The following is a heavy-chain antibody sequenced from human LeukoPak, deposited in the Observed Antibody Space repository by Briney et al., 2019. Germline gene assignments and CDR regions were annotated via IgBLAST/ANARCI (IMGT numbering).Heavy chain of an antibody. CDR2: SSSGSTM. V-gene: IGHV3-48*03. CDR3: AELGITMIGGV. J-gene: IGHJ6*04. D-gene: IGHD3-10*02. Sequence: HTGGSLRLSCAASGFTFSSYEMNWVRQAPGKGLEWVSYSSSGSTMYYADSVKGRFTISGDNAKNSLYLQMNSLRAEDTAVYYCAELGITMIGGVWGKGTTVTISS. CDR1: GFTFSSYE.